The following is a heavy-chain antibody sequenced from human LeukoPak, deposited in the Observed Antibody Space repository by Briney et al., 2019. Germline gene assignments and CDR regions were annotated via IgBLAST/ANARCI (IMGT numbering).Heavy chain of an antibody. V-gene: IGHV3-74*01. D-gene: IGHD3-10*01. CDR1: GFTLSSYW. J-gene: IGHJ6*03. CDR2: INSDGSST. Sequence: GGSLRLSCAASGFTLSSYWMHWGRQAPGKGLVWVSRINSDGSSTRYADSVKGRFTISRDNAKNTLYLQMNSLRDEDTAVFYCAKDGSRSREVFPYYYGSGRLQYMDVWGKGTTVIISS. CDR3: AKDGSRSREVFPYYYGSGRLQYMDV.